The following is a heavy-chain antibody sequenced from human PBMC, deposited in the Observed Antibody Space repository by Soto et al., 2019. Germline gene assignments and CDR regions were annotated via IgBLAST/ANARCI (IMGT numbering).Heavy chain of an antibody. CDR1: RGTFSSYA. J-gene: IGHJ4*02. V-gene: IGHV1-69*13. Sequence: ASVKVSCKASRGTFSSYAISWVRQAPGQELEWMGGIIPIFGTANYAQKFQGRVTITADESTSTAYMELSSLRSEDTAVYYCARATTATLYYWGQGTLVTVSS. CDR3: ARATTATLYY. D-gene: IGHD1-26*01. CDR2: IIPIFGTA.